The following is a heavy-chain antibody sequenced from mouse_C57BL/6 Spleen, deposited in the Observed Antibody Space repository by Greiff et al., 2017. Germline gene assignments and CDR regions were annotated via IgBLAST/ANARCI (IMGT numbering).Heavy chain of an antibody. Sequence: QVQLQQPGAELVRPGSSVKLSCKASGYTFTSYWMHWVKQRPIQGLEWIGNIDPSDSETHYNQKFKDKATLTVDKSSSTAYMQLSSLTSEDSAVYYCAREWLLPIMDYWGQGTSVTVSS. CDR2: IDPSDSET. D-gene: IGHD2-3*01. J-gene: IGHJ4*01. V-gene: IGHV1-52*01. CDR1: GYTFTSYW. CDR3: AREWLLPIMDY.